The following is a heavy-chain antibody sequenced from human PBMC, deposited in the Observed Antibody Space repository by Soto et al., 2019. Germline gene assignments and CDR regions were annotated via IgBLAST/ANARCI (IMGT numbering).Heavy chain of an antibody. Sequence: QVQLVQSGAEVKKPGASVKLSCTASGYTFINYYIHWVRQAPGHGLEWMEIINPTGGSTNYAQKFQGRHTLTMDTSTSTVYMELGSLTSEDTAMDSGAGHLASGDVWGQGTLVTVSS. CDR2: INPTGGST. D-gene: IGHD2-8*02. CDR3: AGHLASGDV. J-gene: IGHJ4*02. V-gene: IGHV1-46*01. CDR1: GYTFINYY.